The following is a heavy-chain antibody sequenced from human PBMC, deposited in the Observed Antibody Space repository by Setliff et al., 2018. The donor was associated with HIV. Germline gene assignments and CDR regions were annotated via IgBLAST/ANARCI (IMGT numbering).Heavy chain of an antibody. J-gene: IGHJ5*02. CDR3: ARVAIGYDYGWLDP. Sequence: PGGSLRLSCAASGFTFSTYWMHWVRQAPGKGLVWVSHINNDGRKTTYADSVKGRFTVSRDNAKNTLYLQMNSLRAEDTAVYYCARVAIGYDYGWLDPWGQGTLVTVS. CDR1: GFTFSTYW. CDR2: INNDGRKT. V-gene: IGHV3-74*03. D-gene: IGHD5-12*01.